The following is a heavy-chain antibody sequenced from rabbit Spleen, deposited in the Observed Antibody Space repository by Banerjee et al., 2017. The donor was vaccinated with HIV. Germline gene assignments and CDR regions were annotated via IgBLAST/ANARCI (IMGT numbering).Heavy chain of an antibody. V-gene: IGHV1S45*01. CDR2: IYTGSSGST. Sequence: QEQLVESGGGLVQPEGSLTLTCKASGFSFSSSYYICWVRQAPGKGLEWIGCIYTGSSGSTYYASWAKGRFTCSKTSSTTVTLQMTSLTAADTATYFCARDLTGVIGWNFGWWGPGTLVTVS. CDR1: GFSFSSSYY. J-gene: IGHJ6*01. CDR3: ARDLTGVIGWNFGW. D-gene: IGHD4-1*01.